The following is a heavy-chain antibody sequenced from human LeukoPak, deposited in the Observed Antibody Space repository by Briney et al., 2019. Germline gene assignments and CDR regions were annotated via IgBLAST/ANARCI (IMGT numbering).Heavy chain of an antibody. Sequence: SGTLSLTCTVSGGSVSSGSYYWSWIRQPPGKGLEWIGYIYYSGSTNYNPSLKSRVTISVDTSKNQFSLKLSSVTAADTAVYYCARQSSGWYRDAFDIWGQGTMVTVSS. J-gene: IGHJ3*02. D-gene: IGHD6-19*01. V-gene: IGHV4-61*01. CDR2: IYYSGST. CDR3: ARQSSGWYRDAFDI. CDR1: GGSVSSGSYY.